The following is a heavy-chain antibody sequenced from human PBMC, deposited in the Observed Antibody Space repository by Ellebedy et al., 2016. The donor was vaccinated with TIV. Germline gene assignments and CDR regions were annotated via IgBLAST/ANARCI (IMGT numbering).Heavy chain of an antibody. V-gene: IGHV3-48*03. D-gene: IGHD3-3*01. J-gene: IGHJ6*02. CDR2: ISRFSDTI. CDR1: QFTFVNYE. Sequence: PGGSLRLSCTASQFTFVNYEMKWVRQAPGKGLEWISDISRFSDTIYYAESVRGRFYISRDNSKNTLELQMNNLTAGDTAVYYCARKARFFYGLDVWGQGTTVTVSS. CDR3: ARKARFFYGLDV.